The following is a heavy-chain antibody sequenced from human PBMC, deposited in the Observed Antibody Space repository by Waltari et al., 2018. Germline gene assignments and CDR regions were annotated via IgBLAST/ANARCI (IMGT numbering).Heavy chain of an antibody. CDR1: GFTLSSFW. J-gene: IGHJ4*02. Sequence: EVQLVESGGGLVKPGGSRRLSCAASGFTLSSFWMNWVRQTPGKGLEWVAVIKQDGSEKYYADSVKGRFTISRDNAKNSLYLQMNSLRAEDTAVYYCATSGWYCFDYWGQGTLVTVSS. V-gene: IGHV3-7*01. CDR3: ATSGWYCFDY. CDR2: IKQDGSEK. D-gene: IGHD6-19*01.